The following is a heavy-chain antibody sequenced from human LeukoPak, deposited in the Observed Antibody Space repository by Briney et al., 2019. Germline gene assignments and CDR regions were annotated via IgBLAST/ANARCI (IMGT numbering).Heavy chain of an antibody. CDR2: ISGSGRST. CDR1: GFTFIDYA. V-gene: IGHV3-23*01. CDR3: ADFGSGSYCFDY. J-gene: IGHJ4*02. D-gene: IGHD3-10*01. Sequence: GGSLRLSCAGSGFTFIDYAMNWVRQAPGKGLEWVSGISGSGRSTYYADSVKGRFTISRDNSKNTLYLQMDSLRAEDTAIYYCADFGSGSYCFDYWGQGTLVTVSS.